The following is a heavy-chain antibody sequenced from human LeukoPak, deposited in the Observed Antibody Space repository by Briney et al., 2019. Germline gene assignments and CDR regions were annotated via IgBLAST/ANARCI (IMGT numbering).Heavy chain of an antibody. CDR1: GFTFSSYE. V-gene: IGHV3-48*03. CDR2: ISSSGSTI. J-gene: IGHJ4*02. D-gene: IGHD5-18*01. Sequence: GGSLRLPCAASGFTFSSYEMNWVRQAPGKGLEWVSDISSSGSTIYYADSVEGRFTTSRDNAKNSLYLQMNSLRAEDTAVYYCARYGYGGGFDYWGQGTLVTVSS. CDR3: ARYGYGGGFDY.